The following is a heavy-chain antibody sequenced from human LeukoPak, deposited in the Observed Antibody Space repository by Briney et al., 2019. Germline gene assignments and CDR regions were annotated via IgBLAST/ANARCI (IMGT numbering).Heavy chain of an antibody. CDR1: GYTFTGYY. CDR2: INPNSGGT. Sequence: ASVKVSCKASGYTFTGYYMHWVRQAPGQGLEWMGWINPNSGGTNYAQKFQGRVTMTRDTSISTAYMELSRLRSDDTAVYYCARVNYCDSSGYQYWGQGTLVTVSS. J-gene: IGHJ4*02. CDR3: ARVNYCDSSGYQY. D-gene: IGHD3-22*01. V-gene: IGHV1-2*02.